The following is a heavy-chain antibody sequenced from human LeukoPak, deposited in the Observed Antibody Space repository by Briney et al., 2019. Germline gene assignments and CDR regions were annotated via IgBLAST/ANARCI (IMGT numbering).Heavy chain of an antibody. D-gene: IGHD3-10*01. Sequence: GASVKVSCKASGYTFTGYYMHWVRQAPGQGLEWMGWMNPNSGNTGYAQKFQGRVIITRNTSISTAYMELSSLRSEDTAVYFCARGLREYYGSGSYRIDYWGQGTLVTVSS. CDR1: GYTFTGYY. J-gene: IGHJ4*02. V-gene: IGHV1-8*03. CDR2: MNPNSGNT. CDR3: ARGLREYYGSGSYRIDY.